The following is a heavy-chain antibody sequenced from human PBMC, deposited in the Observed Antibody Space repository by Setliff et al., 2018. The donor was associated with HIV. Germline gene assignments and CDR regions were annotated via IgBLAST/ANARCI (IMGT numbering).Heavy chain of an antibody. CDR3: TKDHLSGWGRCLSGGDCFYTFDS. CDR1: GFTFSTYW. D-gene: IGHD2-21*02. Sequence: GGSLRLSCAASGFTFSTYWMIWVRQAPGKGLEWVAKIKQDGSEEYYVDSVKGRFTISRDNAKNSVYLQMNSLRVEDTAMYYCTKDHLSGWGRCLSGGDCFYTFDSWGQGTLVTVSS. V-gene: IGHV3-7*01. CDR2: IKQDGSEE. J-gene: IGHJ4*02.